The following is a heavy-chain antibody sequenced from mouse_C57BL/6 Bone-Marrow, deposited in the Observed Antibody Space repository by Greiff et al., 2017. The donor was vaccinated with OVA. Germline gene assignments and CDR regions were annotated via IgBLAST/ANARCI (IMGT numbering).Heavy chain of an antibody. CDR2: IYPGDGDT. Sequence: VQLQQSGAELVKPGASVKISCKASGYAFSSYWMNWVKQRPGKGLEWIGQIYPGDGDTNYNGKFKGKATLTAEKSSSTAYMQLSSLTSEDSAVYFCARSGSQRGFAYWGQGTLVTVSA. CDR1: GYAFSSYW. CDR3: ARSGSQRGFAY. V-gene: IGHV1-80*01. J-gene: IGHJ3*01. D-gene: IGHD3-1*01.